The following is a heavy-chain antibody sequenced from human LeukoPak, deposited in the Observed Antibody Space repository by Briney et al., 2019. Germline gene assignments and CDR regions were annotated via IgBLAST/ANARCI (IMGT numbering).Heavy chain of an antibody. V-gene: IGHV3-30*02. J-gene: IGHJ4*02. CDR2: VRSDGSDK. D-gene: IGHD2-21*02. Sequence: GGSLRLSCGASGFTFTYYGMHWVRQAPGKGLEWVTFVRSDGSDKYYADSVKGRFTFSRDNSKNTMYLQMNSLRPEDTAVYYCVRDRDWAFDYWGQGSLVTVSS. CDR1: GFTFTYYG. CDR3: VRDRDWAFDY.